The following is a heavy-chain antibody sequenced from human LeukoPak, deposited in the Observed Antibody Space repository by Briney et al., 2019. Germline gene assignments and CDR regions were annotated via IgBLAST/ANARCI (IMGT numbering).Heavy chain of an antibody. V-gene: IGHV1-3*01. CDR2: INAGNGNT. CDR1: GYTFTSYA. D-gene: IGHD6-13*01. J-gene: IGHJ6*02. CDR3: ATVLGAAAGTHYYYYGMDV. Sequence: ASVKVSCMASGYTFTSYAMHWVRQAPGQRLEWMGWINAGNGNTKYSQKFQGRVTITRDTSASTAYMELSSLRSEDTAVYYCATVLGAAAGTHYYYYGMDVWGQGTTVTVSS.